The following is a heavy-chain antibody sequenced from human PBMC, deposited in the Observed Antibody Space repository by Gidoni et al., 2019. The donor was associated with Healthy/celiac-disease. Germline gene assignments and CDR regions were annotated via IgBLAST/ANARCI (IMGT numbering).Heavy chain of an antibody. V-gene: IGHV3-33*01. CDR3: AGLGVWLGNDY. CDR1: GFTFSSYG. Sequence: QVQLVESGGGVVQPGRSLRLPCAASGFTFSSYGMHGVRQAPGKGLAWVAVIWYDGSNKYYADSVKGRFTISRDNSKNTLYLQMNSLRAEDTAVYYCAGLGVWLGNDYWGQGTLVTVSS. J-gene: IGHJ4*02. CDR2: IWYDGSNK. D-gene: IGHD2-8*02.